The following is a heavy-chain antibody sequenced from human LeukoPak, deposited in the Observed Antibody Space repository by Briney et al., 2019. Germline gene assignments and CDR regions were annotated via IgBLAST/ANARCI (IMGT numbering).Heavy chain of an antibody. CDR1: GFTFSNYW. V-gene: IGHV3-7*01. D-gene: IGHD6-19*01. Sequence: GGSLRLSCAGTGFTFSNYWMNWVRQAPGKGLGWVANIKEDGSRINYVDSVKGRFTISRDNAKNSVYLQMDNLRAEDTAVYYCVGSSGWLFDYWGQGILVAVSS. J-gene: IGHJ4*02. CDR2: IKEDGSRI. CDR3: VGSSGWLFDY.